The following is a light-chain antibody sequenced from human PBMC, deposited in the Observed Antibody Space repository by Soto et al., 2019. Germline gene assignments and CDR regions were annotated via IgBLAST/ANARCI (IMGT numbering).Light chain of an antibody. CDR1: SSNIGAGFD. V-gene: IGLV1-40*01. Sequence: QSVLTQPPSVSGAPGQRVTISCTGNSSNIGAGFDVHWYQQLPGTAPKLLIYDNSNRPSGVPDRFSGSKYGTSASLAITGLQAEDGTDYYCQSYDSRLSAVVFGGGTKVTVL. CDR3: QSYDSRLSAVV. J-gene: IGLJ2*01. CDR2: DNS.